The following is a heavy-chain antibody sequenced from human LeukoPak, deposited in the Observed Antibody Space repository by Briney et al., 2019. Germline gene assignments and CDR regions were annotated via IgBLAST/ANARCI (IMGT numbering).Heavy chain of an antibody. CDR1: GGSVSSSSYY. CDR3: ARIHCSSTSCPIDY. V-gene: IGHV4-39*07. Sequence: LSLTCXVSGGSVSSSSYYWGWVRQPPGKGLEWIGSFHYSGSTYYNPSLKSRVTISVDRSKNQFSLKLSSVTAADTAVYYCARIHCSSTSCPIDYWGQGTLVTVSS. D-gene: IGHD2-2*01. CDR2: FHYSGST. J-gene: IGHJ4*02.